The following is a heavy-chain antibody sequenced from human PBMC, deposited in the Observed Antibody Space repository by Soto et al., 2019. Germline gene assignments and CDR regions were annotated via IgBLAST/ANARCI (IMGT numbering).Heavy chain of an antibody. D-gene: IGHD4-17*01. J-gene: IGHJ6*03. Sequence: PGGSLRLSCAASGFTFSDYYMSWIRQAPGKGLEWVSYISSSGSTIYYADSVKGRFTISRDNAKNSLYLQMNSLRAEDTAVYYCARFYGDYEVFYYYYYMDVWGKGTTVTVSS. CDR1: GFTFSDYY. V-gene: IGHV3-11*01. CDR3: ARFYGDYEVFYYYYYMDV. CDR2: ISSSGSTI.